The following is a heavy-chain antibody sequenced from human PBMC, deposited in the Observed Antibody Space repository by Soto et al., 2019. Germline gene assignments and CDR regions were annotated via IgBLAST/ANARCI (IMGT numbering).Heavy chain of an antibody. V-gene: IGHV4-39*01. Sequence: LSLTCTVSGGSISSSSYYWGWIRQPPGKGLEWIGSIYYSGSTYYNPSLKSRVTISVDTSKNQFSLKLSSVTAADTAVYYCARADMYYYDSSGYTNWFDPWGQGTLVTVSS. CDR1: GGSISSSSYY. CDR3: ARADMYYYDSSGYTNWFDP. CDR2: IYYSGST. D-gene: IGHD3-22*01. J-gene: IGHJ5*02.